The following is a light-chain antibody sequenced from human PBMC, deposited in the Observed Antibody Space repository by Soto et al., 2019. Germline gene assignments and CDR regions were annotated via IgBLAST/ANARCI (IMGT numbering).Light chain of an antibody. CDR3: QQSYKTPF. CDR2: AAS. Sequence: DIQMTQSPSSLSASVGDRVTITCRASQSINTNLNWYQKTAGKAPKLLIYAASNLQIGVPSRFSGSGAGTDFTLTISSLQPEDFATYYCQQSYKTPFFGGGTKVEIK. CDR1: QSINTN. J-gene: IGKJ4*01. V-gene: IGKV1-39*01.